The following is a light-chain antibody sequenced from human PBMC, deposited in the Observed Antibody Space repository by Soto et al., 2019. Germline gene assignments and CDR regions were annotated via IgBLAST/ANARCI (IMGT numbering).Light chain of an antibody. V-gene: IGKV3-11*01. CDR3: QQRSRWPLT. J-gene: IGKJ3*01. Sequence: EIVLTQSPATLSLSPGARATLSCRASQSVFDFLDSLQQKPGQAPRVLIYDASKRAAGIPDRFSGSGSETHFTLTISSLEPEDFAGYYCQQRSRWPLTFGTGTNVDIK. CDR2: DAS. CDR1: QSVFDF.